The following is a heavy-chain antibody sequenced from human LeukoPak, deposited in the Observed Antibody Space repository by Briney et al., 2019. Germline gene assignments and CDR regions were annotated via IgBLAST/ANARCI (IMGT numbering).Heavy chain of an antibody. CDR2: IYYSGST. J-gene: IGHJ6*02. CDR1: GGSISYYY. CDR3: ARQQYYYYGMDV. V-gene: IGHV4-59*08. Sequence: SETLSLTCNVSGGSISYYYWSWIRQPPGKGLEWIGFIYYSGSTNFNPSLKSRVAISVDTSTNQFSLKLTSVTAADTAVYYCARQQYYYYGMDVWGQGTTVTVSS.